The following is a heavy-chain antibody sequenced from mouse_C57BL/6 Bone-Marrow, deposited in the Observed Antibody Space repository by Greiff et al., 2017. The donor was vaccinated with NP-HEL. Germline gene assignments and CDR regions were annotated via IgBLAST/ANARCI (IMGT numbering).Heavy chain of an antibody. D-gene: IGHD2-3*01. CDR1: GYAFTNYL. CDR2: INPGSGGT. J-gene: IGHJ3*01. CDR3: AREGDGYSFAY. Sequence: VHLVESGAELVRPGTSVKVSCKASGYAFTNYLIEWVKQRPGQGLEWIGVINPGSGGTNYNEKFKGKATLTADKSSSTAYMQLSSLTSEDSAVYFCAREGDGYSFAYWGQGTLVTVSA. V-gene: IGHV1-54*01.